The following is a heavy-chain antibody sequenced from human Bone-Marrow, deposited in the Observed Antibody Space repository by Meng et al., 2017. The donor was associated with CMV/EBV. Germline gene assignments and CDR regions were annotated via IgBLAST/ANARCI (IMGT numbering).Heavy chain of an antibody. V-gene: IGHV3-21*01. D-gene: IGHD2-2*01. Sequence: GGSLRLSCAASGFTFSSYSMNWVRQAPGKGLEWVSSISSSSSYIYYADSVKGRFTISRDNAKNSLYLQMNSLRAEDTAVYYCARGGYCSSTSCPYYYYYYGMDVWGQGNTVNVAS. CDR1: GFTFSSYS. J-gene: IGHJ6*01. CDR3: ARGGYCSSTSCPYYYYYYGMDV. CDR2: ISSSSSYI.